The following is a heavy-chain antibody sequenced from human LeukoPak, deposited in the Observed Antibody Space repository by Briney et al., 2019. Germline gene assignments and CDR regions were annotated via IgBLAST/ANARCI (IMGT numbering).Heavy chain of an antibody. CDR1: GYTFTSYG. CDR3: ARTSVSTSGSYYIF. J-gene: IGHJ4*02. CDR2: ISGYNGNT. D-gene: IGHD3-10*01. V-gene: IGHV1-18*01. Sequence: ASVKVSCKASGYTFTSYGITWVRQAPGQGLEWMGWISGYNGNTDYAQKLQGRVTMTRDTSTSTAYMELRSLRSDDTAVYYCARTSVSTSGSYYIFWGQGTLVTVSS.